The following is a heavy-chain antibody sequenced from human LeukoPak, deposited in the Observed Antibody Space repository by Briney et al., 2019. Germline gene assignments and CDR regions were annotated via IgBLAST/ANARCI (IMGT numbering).Heavy chain of an antibody. Sequence: SETLSLTCSVSGGPISPYYWSWIRQPPGKGLEWIGYIYYSGTTNYNPSLQSRVTISVATSKNQFSLKLSSVTAADTALYYCARDRASAGGFDYWGQGTLVTVSS. V-gene: IGHV4-59*01. D-gene: IGHD2-15*01. CDR3: ARDRASAGGFDY. CDR1: GGPISPYY. CDR2: IYYSGTT. J-gene: IGHJ4*02.